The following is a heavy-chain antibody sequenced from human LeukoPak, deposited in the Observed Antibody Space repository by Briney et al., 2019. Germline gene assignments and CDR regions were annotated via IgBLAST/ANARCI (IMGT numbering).Heavy chain of an antibody. D-gene: IGHD3-16*01. V-gene: IGHV3-43*01. CDR2: ISWDGGST. Sequence: GGSLRLSCAASGFTFDDYTMHWVRQAPGKGLEWVSLISWDGGSTYYADSVKGRFTISRDNSKNSLYLQMNSLRTEDTALYYCAKDPGGSPQGAEYFQHWGQGTLVTVSS. CDR3: AKDPGGSPQGAEYFQH. CDR1: GFTFDDYT. J-gene: IGHJ1*01.